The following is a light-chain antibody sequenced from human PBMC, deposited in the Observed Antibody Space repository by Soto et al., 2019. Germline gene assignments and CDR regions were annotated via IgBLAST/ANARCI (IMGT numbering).Light chain of an antibody. V-gene: IGKV3-15*01. CDR3: QQYGSSPIT. CDR2: GAF. Sequence: EIVMTQSPVTLSVSPGERVTLSCRASQSVSSNLAWYQQKPGQAPSLLIYGAFTRATGIPARFSGTGSGTEFTLTISSLQSEDFALYYCQQYGSSPITFGQGTRLEI. CDR1: QSVSSN. J-gene: IGKJ5*01.